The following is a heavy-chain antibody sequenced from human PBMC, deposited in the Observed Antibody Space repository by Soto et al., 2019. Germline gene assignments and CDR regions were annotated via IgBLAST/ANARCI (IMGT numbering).Heavy chain of an antibody. J-gene: IGHJ4*02. Sequence: KTSETLSLTCAVSGYSISSSYYWGWIRQPPGKGLEWIGSIYHSGSTYYNPSLKSRVTISVDTSKNQFSLKLSSVTAADTAVYYCARDLYHDYGDYAFDYWGQGTLVTVSS. D-gene: IGHD4-17*01. V-gene: IGHV4-38-2*02. CDR1: GYSISSSYY. CDR3: ARDLYHDYGDYAFDY. CDR2: IYHSGST.